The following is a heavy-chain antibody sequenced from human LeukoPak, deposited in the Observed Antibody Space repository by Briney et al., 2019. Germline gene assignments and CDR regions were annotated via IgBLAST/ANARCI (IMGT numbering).Heavy chain of an antibody. CDR3: ARDERYDSSGYPFDY. CDR2: INTYNGNT. Sequence: ASVKVSCKASNYTFTTYGINWVRQAPGQGLEWVGWINTYNGNTKYTERFQGRVTMTTDTSTTTAYMELKSLRSDDTAVYYCARDERYDSSGYPFDYWGQGTLVTVSS. CDR1: NYTFTTYG. V-gene: IGHV1-18*01. J-gene: IGHJ4*02. D-gene: IGHD3-22*01.